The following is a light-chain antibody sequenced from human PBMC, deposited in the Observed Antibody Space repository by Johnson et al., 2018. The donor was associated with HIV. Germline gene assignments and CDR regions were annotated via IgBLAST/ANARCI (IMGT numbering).Light chain of an antibody. J-gene: IGLJ1*01. Sequence: QSVLTQPPSVSAAPGQKVTISCSGSSSNIGNNYVSWYQQLPGTAPKLLIYDNNKRPSGIPDRFSGSKSGTSATLGITGLQTGDEADYYWGIGDSSLSAYVFGTGTKVTVL. V-gene: IGLV1-51*01. CDR1: SSNIGNNY. CDR2: DNN. CDR3: GIGDSSLSAYV.